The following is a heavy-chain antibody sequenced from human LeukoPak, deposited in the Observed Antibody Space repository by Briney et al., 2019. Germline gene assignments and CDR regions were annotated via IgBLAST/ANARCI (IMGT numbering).Heavy chain of an antibody. CDR3: ARSIAVKGDWFDP. D-gene: IGHD6-19*01. CDR2: IIPIFGTA. Sequence: SVKVSCKASGGTFSSYAISWVRQAPGQGLEWMGGIIPIFGTANYAQKFQGRVTITADESTSTAYMELSSLRSEDTAVYYCARSIAVKGDWFDPWGQGTLVTVSS. CDR1: GGTFSSYA. V-gene: IGHV1-69*13. J-gene: IGHJ5*02.